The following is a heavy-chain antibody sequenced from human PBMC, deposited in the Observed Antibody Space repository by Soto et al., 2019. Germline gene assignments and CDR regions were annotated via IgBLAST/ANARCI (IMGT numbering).Heavy chain of an antibody. CDR1: GFTFSSYS. Sequence: EVQLVESGGGLAKPGGSLRLSCAASGFTFSSYSMNWVRQAPGEGLEWVSSISSSSSYIDYADSVKGRFTIARDNAKNSLYLQMNSLRAEDTALYYCAREMSGRSSGGVDYWGQGTLVTVSS. J-gene: IGHJ4*02. CDR2: ISSSSSYI. D-gene: IGHD6-6*01. CDR3: AREMSGRSSGGVDY. V-gene: IGHV3-21*01.